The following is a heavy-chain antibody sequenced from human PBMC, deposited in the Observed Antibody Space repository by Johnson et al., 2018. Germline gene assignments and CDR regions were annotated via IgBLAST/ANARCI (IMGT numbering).Heavy chain of an antibody. CDR3: ARAYDYYDSMTLSDAFDI. Sequence: QVQLQESGPGLVKPSETXSLTSPVSGGSISSYYWSWIRPPPGKGLEWIGYIYYSGSTYYNPSLQSRLTLSVDTSTNPFSLKLSSVAAADTAVYYCARAYDYYDSMTLSDAFDIWGQGTMVTVSS. J-gene: IGHJ3*02. CDR2: IYYSGST. D-gene: IGHD3-22*01. CDR1: GGSISSYY. V-gene: IGHV4-59*12.